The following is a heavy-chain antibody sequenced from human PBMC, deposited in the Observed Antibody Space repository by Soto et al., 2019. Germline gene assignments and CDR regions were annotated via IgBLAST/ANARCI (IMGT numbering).Heavy chain of an antibody. CDR1: GFSLSTSGMC. D-gene: IGHD3-3*01. J-gene: IGHJ5*02. Sequence: GPTLVNPTQTLTLTCTFSGFSLSTSGMCVSWIRQPPGKALEWLALIDWDDDKYYSTSLKTRLTISKDTSKNQVVLTMTNMDPVDTATYYCARVFWSGYYMEFDPWGQGTLVTVSS. V-gene: IGHV2-70*01. CDR3: ARVFWSGYYMEFDP. CDR2: IDWDDDK.